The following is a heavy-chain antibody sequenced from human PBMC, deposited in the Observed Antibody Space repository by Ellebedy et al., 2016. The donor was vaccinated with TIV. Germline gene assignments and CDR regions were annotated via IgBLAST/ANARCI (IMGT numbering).Heavy chain of an antibody. CDR2: VWYDGIHK. CDR1: GFTFKTHA. Sequence: GESLKISCGASGFTFKTHAMHWVRQAPGKGLEWVAFVWYDGIHKYYADSVKGRFTISRDNSKNTLYLQMNSLRVEDTAVYYCATDPPSSGYALESWGQGTLVTVSS. V-gene: IGHV3-30*02. CDR3: ATDPPSSGYALES. D-gene: IGHD3-22*01. J-gene: IGHJ5*02.